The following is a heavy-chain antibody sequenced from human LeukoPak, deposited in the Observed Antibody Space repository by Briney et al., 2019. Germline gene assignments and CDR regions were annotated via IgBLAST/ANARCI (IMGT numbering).Heavy chain of an antibody. CDR3: AREGQQLGLDY. D-gene: IGHD6-13*01. V-gene: IGHV3-23*01. J-gene: IGHJ4*02. CDR1: GFTFSNTA. CDR2: ISGSGLNA. Sequence: GGSLRLSCAASGFTFSNTAMSWVRQAPGKGLEWLSIISGSGLNAYYADSVKGRFTISRDNSKSTLFLQMNSLRAEDTAVYYCAREGQQLGLDYWGQGTLVTVSS.